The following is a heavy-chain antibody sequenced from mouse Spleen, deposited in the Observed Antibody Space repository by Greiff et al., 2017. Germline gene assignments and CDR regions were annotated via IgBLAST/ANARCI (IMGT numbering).Heavy chain of an antibody. Sequence: QVQLKESGAELVRPGASVKLSCKASGYTFTDYYINWVKQRPGQGLEWIARIYPGSGNTYYNEKFKGKATLTAEKSSSTAYMQLSSLTSEDSAVYFCARGIYYGDMYYFDYWGQGTTLTVSS. J-gene: IGHJ2*01. CDR3: ARGIYYGDMYYFDY. V-gene: IGHV1-76*01. CDR2: IYPGSGNT. CDR1: GYTFTDYY. D-gene: IGHD2-13*01.